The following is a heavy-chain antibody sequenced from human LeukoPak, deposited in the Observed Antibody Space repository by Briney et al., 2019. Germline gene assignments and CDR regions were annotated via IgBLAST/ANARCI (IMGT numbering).Heavy chain of an antibody. CDR3: ETWEVTRDDDVFDI. D-gene: IGHD1-26*01. CDR2: ISFDGSNK. V-gene: IGHV3-30*04. J-gene: IGHJ3*02. Sequence: GGSLRLSCAASGFTFSYYAMHWVRQAPGKGLEWVAVISFDGSNKHYADSVKGRFTISRDNSKNTLYLQMNSLRPEDTAVYYCETWEVTRDDDVFDIWGQGTMVTVSS. CDR1: GFTFSYYA.